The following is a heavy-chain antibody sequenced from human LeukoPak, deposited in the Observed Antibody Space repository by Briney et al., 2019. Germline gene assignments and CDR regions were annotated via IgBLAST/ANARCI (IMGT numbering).Heavy chain of an antibody. Sequence: SETLSLTCAVYGGSFSGFFWSWIRQSPGKGLEWIGEINHSGSTNYNPSLKSRVTISVDTSEKQFSLKLSSVTAADTAVYYCARGPPIDYYDSSGYYTNFDYWGQGTLVTVSS. CDR1: GGSFSGFF. CDR3: ARGPPIDYYDSSGYYTNFDY. D-gene: IGHD3-22*01. V-gene: IGHV4-34*01. J-gene: IGHJ4*02. CDR2: INHSGST.